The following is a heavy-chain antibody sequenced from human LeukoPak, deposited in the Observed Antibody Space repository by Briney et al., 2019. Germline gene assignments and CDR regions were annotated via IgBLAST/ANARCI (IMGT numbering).Heavy chain of an antibody. V-gene: IGHV4-30-4*01. Sequence: SETLSLTCTVSGGSISSGDYYWSWIRQPPGKGLEWIGYIYYSGSTYYNPSLKSRVTISVDTSKNQFSLKLSSVTAADTAVYYCARARSGYAGSNLDYWGQGTLVTVSS. J-gene: IGHJ4*02. CDR2: IYYSGST. D-gene: IGHD5-12*01. CDR3: ARARSGYAGSNLDY. CDR1: GGSISSGDYY.